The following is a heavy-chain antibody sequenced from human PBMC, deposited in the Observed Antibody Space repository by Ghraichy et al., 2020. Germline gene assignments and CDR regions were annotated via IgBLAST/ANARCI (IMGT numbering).Heavy chain of an antibody. CDR1: GFTFSSYW. Sequence: GGSLRLSCAASGFTFSSYWMHWVRQAPGKGLVWVSRLNSDGSSTSYADSVKGRFTISRDNAKNTLYLQMNSLRAEDTAVYYCARGVLGYCSGGSCYLNFDCWGQGTLVTVSS. J-gene: IGHJ4*02. D-gene: IGHD2-15*01. V-gene: IGHV3-74*01. CDR3: ARGVLGYCSGGSCYLNFDC. CDR2: LNSDGSST.